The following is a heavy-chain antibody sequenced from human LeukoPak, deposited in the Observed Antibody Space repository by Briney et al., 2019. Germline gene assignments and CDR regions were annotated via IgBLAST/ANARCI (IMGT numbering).Heavy chain of an antibody. CDR1: GFTFSSYW. D-gene: IGHD2-2*01. CDR3: ARGIVVVPAATNFDY. Sequence: PGGSLRLSCAASGFTFSSYWMSWVRQAPGKGLEWVANIKQDGSEKYYVDSVKGRFTISRDNAKNSLYLQMNSLRAEDTAVYYCARGIVVVPAATNFDYWGQGTLVTVSS. V-gene: IGHV3-7*03. CDR2: IKQDGSEK. J-gene: IGHJ4*02.